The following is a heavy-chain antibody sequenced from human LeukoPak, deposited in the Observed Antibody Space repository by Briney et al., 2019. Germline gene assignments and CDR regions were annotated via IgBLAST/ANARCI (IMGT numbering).Heavy chain of an antibody. V-gene: IGHV3-23*01. CDR3: AKHVVVTPNGYFQH. D-gene: IGHD3-22*01. Sequence: GGSLRLSCAASGFTFRRYAMSRVRQAPGKGLEWVSAISGSGGSTYYADSVKGRFTISQDNSKNTLYLQMNSLRAEVRAGYYCAKHVVVTPNGYFQHGGQGTRVTVSS. J-gene: IGHJ1*01. CDR1: GFTFRRYA. CDR2: ISGSGGST.